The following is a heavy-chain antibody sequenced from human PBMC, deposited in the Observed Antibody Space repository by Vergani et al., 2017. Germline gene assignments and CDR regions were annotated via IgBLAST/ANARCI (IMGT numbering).Heavy chain of an antibody. CDR2: INHSGTI. CDR3: ARRAERWETLLRDDFDV. J-gene: IGHJ3*01. CDR1: GGSLSGSY. D-gene: IGHD1-26*01. Sequence: QVQLQQWGPGLLKPSETLSLTCAVYGGSLSGSYWSWIWLAPRQGLEWIGEINHSGTINYNPTLKSPFNVSIDTSRDHFSLKLRSVSAADTAVYFCARRAERWETLLRDDFDVWGQGTFVTVSP. V-gene: IGHV4-34*01.